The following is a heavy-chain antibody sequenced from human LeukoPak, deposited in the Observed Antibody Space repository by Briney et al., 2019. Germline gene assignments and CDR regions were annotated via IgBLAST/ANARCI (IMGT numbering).Heavy chain of an antibody. CDR3: ARGRWVVRVWGNAFDI. J-gene: IGHJ3*02. V-gene: IGHV3-21*01. CDR2: ISSSSSYI. D-gene: IGHD3-16*01. CDR1: GFTFSSYS. Sequence: GSLRLSCAASGFTFSSYSMNWVRQAPGKGLEWVSSISSSSSYIYYADSVKGRFTISRDNAKNSLYLQMNSLRAEDTAVYYCARGRWVVRVWGNAFDIWGQGTMVTVSS.